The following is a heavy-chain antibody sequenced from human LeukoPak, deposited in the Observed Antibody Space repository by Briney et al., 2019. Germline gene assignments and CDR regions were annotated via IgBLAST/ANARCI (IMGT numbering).Heavy chain of an antibody. CDR1: GGSISSSYY. J-gene: IGHJ5*02. Sequence: SGTLSLTCAVSGGSISSSYYWSWIRQPPGKGLEWIGYIYYSGSTNYNPSLKSRVTISVDTSKDQFSLKLSSVTAADTAVYYCARGLFWFDPWGQGTLVTVSS. CDR2: IYYSGST. D-gene: IGHD2/OR15-2a*01. CDR3: ARGLFWFDP. V-gene: IGHV4-61*01.